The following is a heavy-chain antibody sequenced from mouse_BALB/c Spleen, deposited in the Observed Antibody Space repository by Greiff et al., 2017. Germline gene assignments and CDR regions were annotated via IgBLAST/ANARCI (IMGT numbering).Heavy chain of an antibody. CDR1: GFSLTSYG. D-gene: IGHD4-1*01. J-gene: IGHJ1*01. CDR2: IWAGGST. CDR3: AREAGTWYFDV. V-gene: IGHV2-9*02. Sequence: VKLVESGPGLVAPSQSLSITCSVSGFSLTSYGVHWVRQPPGKGLEWLGVIWAGGSTNYNSALMSRLSISKDNSKSQVFLKMNSLQTDDTAMYYCAREAGTWYFDVWGAGTTVTVSS.